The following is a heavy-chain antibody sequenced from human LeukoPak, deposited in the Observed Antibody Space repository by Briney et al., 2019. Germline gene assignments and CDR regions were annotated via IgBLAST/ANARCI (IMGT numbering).Heavy chain of an antibody. J-gene: IGHJ5*02. Sequence: SETLSLTCTVSGGSISSGSYYWSWIRQPAGKGLEWIGRIYTSGSTNYNPSLKSRVTISVDTSKNQFSLKLSSVTAADTAVYYCAREGEYSYGSWGQGTLVTVSS. V-gene: IGHV4-61*02. D-gene: IGHD5-18*01. CDR1: GGSISSGSYY. CDR2: IYTSGST. CDR3: AREGEYSYGS.